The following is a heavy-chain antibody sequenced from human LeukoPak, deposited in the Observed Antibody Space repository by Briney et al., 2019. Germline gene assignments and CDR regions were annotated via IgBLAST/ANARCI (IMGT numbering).Heavy chain of an antibody. J-gene: IGHJ1*01. CDR2: NIPIFGTA. V-gene: IGHV1-69*13. CDR1: GGTFSSYA. D-gene: IGHD2-2*01. CDR3: ARGVKEYQLLWAEYFQH. Sequence: GASVRVSCKASGGTFSSYAISWVRQAPGQGLEWMGGNIPIFGTANYAQKFQGRVTITADESTSTAYMELSSLRSEDTAVYYCARGVKEYQLLWAEYFQHWGQGTLVTVSS.